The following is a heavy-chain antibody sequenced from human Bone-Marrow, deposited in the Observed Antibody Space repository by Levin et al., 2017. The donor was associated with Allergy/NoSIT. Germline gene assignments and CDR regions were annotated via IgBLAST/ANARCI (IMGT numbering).Heavy chain of an antibody. CDR1: GFTYNDYY. D-gene: IGHD2-21*02. CDR2: ISSSSSYA. J-gene: IGHJ4*02. CDR3: AREVTVDY. V-gene: IGHV3-11*05. Sequence: GESLKISCAASGFTYNDYYMSWIRQAPGKGLEWVSYISSSSSYANYADSVKGRFTISRDNAKKSLYLQMDSLRAEDTAVYYCAREVTVDYWGQGTLVIVSS.